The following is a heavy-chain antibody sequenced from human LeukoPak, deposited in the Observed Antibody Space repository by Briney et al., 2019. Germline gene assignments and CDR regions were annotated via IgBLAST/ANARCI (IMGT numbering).Heavy chain of an antibody. D-gene: IGHD6-13*01. CDR2: INHSGST. CDR1: GGSFSGYY. CDR3: ARDTPRGVIAAAGRGRYYFDY. V-gene: IGHV4-34*01. J-gene: IGHJ4*02. Sequence: PSETLSLTCAVYGGSFSGYYWSWIRQPPGKGLEWIGEINHSGSTNYNPSLKSRVTISVDTSKNQFSLKLSSVTAADTAVYHCARDTPRGVIAAAGRGRYYFDYWGQGTLVTVPS.